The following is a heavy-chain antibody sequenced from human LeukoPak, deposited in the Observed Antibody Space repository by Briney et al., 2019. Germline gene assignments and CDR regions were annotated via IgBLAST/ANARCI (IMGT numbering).Heavy chain of an antibody. D-gene: IGHD6-13*01. CDR1: GFTFSDYA. V-gene: IGHV3-23*01. J-gene: IGHJ1*01. CDR3: ARDPGAAAGTGYFQH. CDR2: LSGSAGT. Sequence: GGSLRLSCAASGFTFSDYALGWVRQAPGRGLEWVATLSGSAGTYYSDSVQGRFTISRDNSKNTLYLQMNSLRAEDTAVYYCARDPGAAAGTGYFQHWGQGTLVTVSS.